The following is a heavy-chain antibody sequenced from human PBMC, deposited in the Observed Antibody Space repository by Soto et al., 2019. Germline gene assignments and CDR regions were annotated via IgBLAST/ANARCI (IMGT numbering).Heavy chain of an antibody. Sequence: LSLTCTVSGASITYGAYSWSWIRQTPGKGLEWIGYINHLETTFYNPSFESRLTLSIDRTKNQFSLNLKSMSAADRAVFFFAMGGGLGSFDYWGQGLLVT. CDR1: GASITYGAYS. V-gene: IGHV4-30-2*01. CDR3: AMGGGLGSFDY. CDR2: INHLETT. D-gene: IGHD1-26*01. J-gene: IGHJ4*02.